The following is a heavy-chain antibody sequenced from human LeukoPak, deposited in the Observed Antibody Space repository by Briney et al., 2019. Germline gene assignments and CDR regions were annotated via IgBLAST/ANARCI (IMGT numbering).Heavy chain of an antibody. J-gene: IGHJ4*02. CDR3: TRRESGSYLFDY. CDR2: IRSKANSYAT. Sequence: GGSLRLSCAASGFTFSSYWMSWVRQASGKGLEWVGRIRSKANSYATAYAASVKGRFTISRDDSKNTAYLQMNSLKTEDTAVYYCTRRESGSYLFDYWGQGTLVTVSS. V-gene: IGHV3-73*01. CDR1: GFTFSSYW. D-gene: IGHD1-26*01.